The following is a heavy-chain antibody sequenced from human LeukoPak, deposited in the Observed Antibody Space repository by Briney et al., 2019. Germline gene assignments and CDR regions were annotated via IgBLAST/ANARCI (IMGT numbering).Heavy chain of an antibody. D-gene: IGHD5-24*01. CDR1: GGTFSSYA. Sequence: GSSVKVSCKASGGTFSSYAISWVRQAPGQGLEWMGGIIPIFGTANYAQKFQGRVTITTDESTSTAYMELSSLRSEDTAVYYCARAQLHMRDGYNFDPHYYMDVWGKGTTVTVSS. V-gene: IGHV1-69*05. CDR3: ARAQLHMRDGYNFDPHYYMDV. J-gene: IGHJ6*03. CDR2: IIPIFGTA.